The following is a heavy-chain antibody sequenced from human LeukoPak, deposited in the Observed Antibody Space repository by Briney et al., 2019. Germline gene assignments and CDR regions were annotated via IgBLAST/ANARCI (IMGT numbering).Heavy chain of an antibody. CDR1: GFTFSSYA. CDR2: ISYDGSNK. V-gene: IGHV3-30*04. CDR3: ARDLSYYDFWSGYDQNWFDP. J-gene: IGHJ5*02. D-gene: IGHD3-3*01. Sequence: GGSLRLSCAASGFTFSSYAMHWVRQAPGKGLEWVAVISYDGSNKYYADSVKGRFTISRDNSKNTLYLQMNSLRAEDTAVYHCARDLSYYDFWSGYDQNWFDPWGQGTLVTVSS.